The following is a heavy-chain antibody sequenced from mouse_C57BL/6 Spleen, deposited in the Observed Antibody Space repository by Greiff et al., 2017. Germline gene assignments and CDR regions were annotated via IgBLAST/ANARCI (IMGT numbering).Heavy chain of an antibody. J-gene: IGHJ4*01. V-gene: IGHV5-16*01. CDR3: ARERGDYDDAMDY. CDR2: INYDGSST. Sequence: EVKLVESEGGLVQPGSSMKLSCTASGFTFSDYYMAWVRQVPEKGLEWVANINYDGSSTYYLDSLKSRFIISRDNAKNILYLQMSSLKSEDTATYYCARERGDYDDAMDYWGQGTSVTVSS. CDR1: GFTFSDYY. D-gene: IGHD2-4*01.